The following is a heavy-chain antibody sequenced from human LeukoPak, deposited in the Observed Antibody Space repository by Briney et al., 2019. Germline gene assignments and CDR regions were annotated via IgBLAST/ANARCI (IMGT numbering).Heavy chain of an antibody. D-gene: IGHD2/OR15-2a*01. V-gene: IGHV3-53*01. CDR2: IYSGGST. J-gene: IGHJ6*02. CDR1: GFTVSSNY. Sequence: GGSLRLSCAASGFTVSSNYMSWVRQAPGKGLEWVSVIYSGGSTYYADSVKGRFTISRDNSKNTLYLQMNSLRAEDTAVYYCARDNRGSYGMDVWGQGTTVTVSS. CDR3: ARDNRGSYGMDV.